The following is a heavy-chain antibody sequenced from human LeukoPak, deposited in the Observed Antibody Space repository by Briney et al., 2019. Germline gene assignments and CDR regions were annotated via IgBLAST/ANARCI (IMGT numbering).Heavy chain of an antibody. J-gene: IGHJ4*02. CDR1: GFTFSNYG. D-gene: IGHD2-15*01. Sequence: GGSLRLSCAASGFTFSNYGMSWVRQAPGKGLEWVSSISGSGDSTYYADSVKGRFTISRDNSKNTLYLQMNSLRAEDTAVYYCARRDIVVVVSASDYWGQGTLVTVSS. CDR2: ISGSGDST. CDR3: ARRDIVVVVSASDY. V-gene: IGHV3-23*01.